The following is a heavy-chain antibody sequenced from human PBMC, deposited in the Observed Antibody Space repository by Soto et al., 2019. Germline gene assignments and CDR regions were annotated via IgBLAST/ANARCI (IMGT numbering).Heavy chain of an antibody. CDR1: GFSLGGYG. Sequence: GGSLRLSCEVSGFSLGGYGMHWVRQAPGKGLEWVAVIWYHGTTKNYADSVKGRFTISRDSSKNTVYLQMDSLKVEDTAVYYCARDVDRTSHLNWFDPWGQGVMVTVSS. CDR3: ARDVDRTSHLNWFDP. D-gene: IGHD5-12*01. CDR2: IWYHGTTK. V-gene: IGHV3-33*01. J-gene: IGHJ5*02.